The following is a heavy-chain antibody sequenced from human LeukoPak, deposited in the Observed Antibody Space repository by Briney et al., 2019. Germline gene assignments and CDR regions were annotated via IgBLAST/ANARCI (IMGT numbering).Heavy chain of an antibody. Sequence: ASVKVSCKASGYTVTGYYMHWVRQAPGQGLEWMGWINPNSGGTNYAQKFQGRVTMTRDTSISTAYMELSRLRSDDTAVYYCAREYLAVAGLSFDYWGQGTLVTVSS. D-gene: IGHD6-19*01. CDR2: INPNSGGT. V-gene: IGHV1-2*02. CDR1: GYTVTGYY. CDR3: AREYLAVAGLSFDY. J-gene: IGHJ4*02.